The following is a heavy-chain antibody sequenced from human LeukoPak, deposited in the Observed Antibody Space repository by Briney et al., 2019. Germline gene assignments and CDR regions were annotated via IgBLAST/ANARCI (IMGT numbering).Heavy chain of an antibody. CDR3: ARVYDSSGYYYGSWDY. CDR2: ISGSGGST. Sequence: GGSLRLSCAASGSTFSSYAMSWVRQAPGKGLEWVSAISGSGGSTYYADSVKGRFTISRDNSKNTLYLQMNSLRADDTDVYYCARVYDSSGYYYGSWDYWGQGTLVTVSS. CDR1: GSTFSSYA. D-gene: IGHD3-22*01. V-gene: IGHV3-23*01. J-gene: IGHJ4*02.